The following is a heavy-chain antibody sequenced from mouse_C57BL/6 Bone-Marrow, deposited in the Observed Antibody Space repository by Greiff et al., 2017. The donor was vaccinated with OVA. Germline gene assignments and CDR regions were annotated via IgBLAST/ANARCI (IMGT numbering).Heavy chain of an antibody. J-gene: IGHJ4*01. CDR2: ISNGGSYT. Sequence: EVQVVESGGDLVKPGGSLKLSCAASGFTFSSYGMSWVRQTPDKRLEWVATISNGGSYTYYPDSVKGRFTISSDNDKKTMYLQMIRLKTEDNAMYYCARQLGAYAMDYWGQGTSVTVSS. D-gene: IGHD3-1*01. V-gene: IGHV5-6*01. CDR1: GFTFSSYG. CDR3: ARQLGAYAMDY.